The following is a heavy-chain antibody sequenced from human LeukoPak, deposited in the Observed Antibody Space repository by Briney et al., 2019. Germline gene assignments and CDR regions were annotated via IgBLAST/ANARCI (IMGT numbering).Heavy chain of an antibody. D-gene: IGHD4-23*01. CDR1: GGSFSGYY. CDR2: INNSGST. CDR3: ARGQGFDYGGNSGYWYFDL. V-gene: IGHV4-34*01. J-gene: IGHJ2*01. Sequence: SETLSLTCAVYGGSFSGYYWSWIRQPPGKGLEWIGEINNSGSTNYNPSLKSRVTISVDTSKNQFSLKLSSVTAADTAVYYCARGQGFDYGGNSGYWYFDLWGRGTLVTVSS.